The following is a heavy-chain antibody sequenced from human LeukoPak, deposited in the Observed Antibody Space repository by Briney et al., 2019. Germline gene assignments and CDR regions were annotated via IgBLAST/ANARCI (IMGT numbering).Heavy chain of an antibody. CDR2: VNPNSANT. D-gene: IGHD3-22*01. J-gene: IGHJ4*02. Sequence: GASVKVSCKASGYTFTSYGISWVRQAPGQGLEWMGWVNPNSANTAYAQKLQGRVTMTRNTSISTAYMELSSLRSEDTAVYYCAIKLSSGGYWGQGTLVTVSS. CDR3: AIKLSSGGY. V-gene: IGHV1-8*02. CDR1: GYTFTSYG.